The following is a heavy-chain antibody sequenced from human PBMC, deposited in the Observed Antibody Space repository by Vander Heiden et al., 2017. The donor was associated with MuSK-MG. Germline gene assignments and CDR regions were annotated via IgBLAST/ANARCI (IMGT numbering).Heavy chain of an antibody. CDR2: IYSGGST. D-gene: IGHD6-19*01. CDR1: GFTVSSNY. CDR3: ARSLALAGTYYYSYGMDV. Sequence: EVQLVESGGGLVQPGGSLRLSCAASGFTVSSNYMSWVRQAPGKGLEWVSVIYSGGSTYYADSVKGRFTISRHNSKNTLYLQMNSLRAEDTAVYYCARSLALAGTYYYSYGMDVWCQGTTVTVSS. V-gene: IGHV3-53*04. J-gene: IGHJ6*02.